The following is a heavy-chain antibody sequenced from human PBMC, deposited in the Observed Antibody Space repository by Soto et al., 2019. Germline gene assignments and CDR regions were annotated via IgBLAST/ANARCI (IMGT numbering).Heavy chain of an antibody. D-gene: IGHD3-3*01. CDR3: ARRSIFGVVSFGDY. V-gene: IGHV1-18*01. Sequence: QVQLVQSAAEVRKPGAAVKVSCKTSGYNFSNYDISWVRQAPGQGPEWMGWFSGYNGNTNFAQKFQGRVTMATDTSTSTAYMELRNLIFDDTAVYYCARRSIFGVVSFGDYWGQGTLVIVSS. J-gene: IGHJ4*01. CDR1: GYNFSNYD. CDR2: FSGYNGNT.